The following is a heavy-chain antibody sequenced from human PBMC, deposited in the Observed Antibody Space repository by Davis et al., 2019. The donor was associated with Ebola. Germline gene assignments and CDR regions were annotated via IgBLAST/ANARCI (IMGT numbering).Heavy chain of an antibody. D-gene: IGHD5-24*01. J-gene: IGHJ3*02. CDR1: GFTVSSNY. Sequence: GESLKISCAASGFTVSSNYMSWVRQAPGKGLEWVAVIWYDGSNKCYADSVKGRFTISRDNAKNSLYLQMNSLRAEDTALYYCAKGAVDDAFDIWGQGTMVTVSS. V-gene: IGHV3-33*03. CDR3: AKGAVDDAFDI. CDR2: IWYDGSNK.